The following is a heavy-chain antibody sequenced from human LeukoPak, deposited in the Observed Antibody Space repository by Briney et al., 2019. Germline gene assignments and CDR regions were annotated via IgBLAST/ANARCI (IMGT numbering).Heavy chain of an antibody. V-gene: IGHV4-38-2*02. CDR2: IYHSGST. Sequence: SETLSLTCTVSGYSISSGYYWGWIRQPPGKGLEWIGIIYHSGSTYYNPSLKSRVTISVDTSKNQFSLKLSSVTAADTAVYYCARGYDYWSGHLNYYFDYWGQGTLVTVSS. CDR3: ARGYDYWSGHLNYYFDY. J-gene: IGHJ4*02. D-gene: IGHD3-3*01. CDR1: GYSISSGYY.